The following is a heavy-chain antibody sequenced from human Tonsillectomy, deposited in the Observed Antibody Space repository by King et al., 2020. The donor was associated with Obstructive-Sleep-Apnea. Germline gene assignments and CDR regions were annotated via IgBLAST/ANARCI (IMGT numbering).Heavy chain of an antibody. CDR2: ISVYNGNT. J-gene: IGHJ2*01. D-gene: IGHD6-19*01. CDR1: GYTFTSYG. CDR3: ARWSSDWPYWYFEL. Sequence: QVQLVQSAAEVKKPGASVKVSCEASGYTFTSYGISWVRQAPGQGLEWMGWISVYNGNTDYAQTLQDRVTMTADTSTSTAYMELRSLRSDDTAVYFCARWSSDWPYWYFELWGRGTLVTVSS. V-gene: IGHV1-18*04.